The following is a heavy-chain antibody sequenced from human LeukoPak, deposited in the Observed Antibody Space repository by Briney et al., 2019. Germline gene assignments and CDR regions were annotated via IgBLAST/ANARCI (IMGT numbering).Heavy chain of an antibody. D-gene: IGHD3-22*01. CDR3: TTRRAIVVVIEGDY. CDR1: GSTFSSYA. Sequence: GGSLRLSCAASGSTFSSYAVSWVRQTPGKGLEWVSSVSGSESNTYYADSVKGRFTISRGNSKNTLNLQMNSLKTEDTAVYYCTTRRAIVVVIEGDYWGQGTLVTVSS. CDR2: VSGSESNT. V-gene: IGHV3-23*01. J-gene: IGHJ4*02.